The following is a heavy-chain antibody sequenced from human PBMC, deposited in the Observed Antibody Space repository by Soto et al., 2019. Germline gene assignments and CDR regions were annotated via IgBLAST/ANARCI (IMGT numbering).Heavy chain of an antibody. V-gene: IGHV3-30*03. J-gene: IGHJ4*02. CDR1: GFTFSSYG. D-gene: IGHD6-13*01. CDR2: ISYDGSDK. Sequence: QVQLVESGGGVVQPGRSLRLSCAASGFTFSSYGMHWVRQAPGKGLEWVALISYDGSDKYYADSVKGRFTISRDNSKNTLYLQMNSLRVEDTAVYYCGAGQYFPDYWCQGTLVTVSS. CDR3: GAGQYFPDY.